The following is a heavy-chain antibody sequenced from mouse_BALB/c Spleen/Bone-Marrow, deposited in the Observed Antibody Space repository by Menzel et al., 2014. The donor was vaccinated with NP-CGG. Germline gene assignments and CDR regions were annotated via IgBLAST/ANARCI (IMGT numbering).Heavy chain of an antibody. CDR1: GFSLTNCG. CDR3: AKKTYGSSVYFDV. J-gene: IGHJ1*01. Sequence: VKVVESGPGLVQPSQSLSITCTVSGFSLTNCGIHWVRQSPGKGLEWLGVIWRGGSTDYNAAFMSRLNITKDNSKSQVFFKMNSLQADDTAIYYCAKKTYGSSVYFDVWGAGTTVTVSS. D-gene: IGHD1-1*01. CDR2: IWRGGST. V-gene: IGHV2-5*01.